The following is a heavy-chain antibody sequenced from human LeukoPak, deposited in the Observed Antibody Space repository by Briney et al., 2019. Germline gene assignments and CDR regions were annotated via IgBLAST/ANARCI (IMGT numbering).Heavy chain of an antibody. V-gene: IGHV3-30*03. D-gene: IGHD3-22*01. CDR3: ARGWGSSVYASAFDI. Sequence: LTGGSLRLSCAASGFTFSSYGMHWVRQAPGKGLEWVAVISYDGSNKYYADSVKGRFTISRDNPKNTLYLEMNSLRAEDTAVYYCARGWGSSVYASAFDIWGQGTMVTISS. CDR2: ISYDGSNK. J-gene: IGHJ3*02. CDR1: GFTFSSYG.